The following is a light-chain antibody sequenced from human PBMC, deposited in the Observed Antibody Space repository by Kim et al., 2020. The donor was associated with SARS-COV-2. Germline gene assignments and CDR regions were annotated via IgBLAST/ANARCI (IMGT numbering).Light chain of an antibody. CDR3: QHYGSSRT. CDR2: GAS. J-gene: IGKJ1*01. Sequence: LSPGERATLSCRASQSVSSSYLACYQQPPGQAPRLLIDGASSRAASIADRFSGRGWGTDFTLTISRLEPEDLVVYCCQHYGSSRTFGQGTKVEIK. V-gene: IGKV3-20*01. CDR1: QSVSSSY.